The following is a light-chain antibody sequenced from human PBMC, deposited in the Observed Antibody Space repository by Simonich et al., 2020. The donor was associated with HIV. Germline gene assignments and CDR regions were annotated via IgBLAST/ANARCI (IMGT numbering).Light chain of an antibody. J-gene: IGKJ2*01. Sequence: EIVMTQSPATLSVSPGERATLSCRASQSVISSLARYQQKPGKAPRLLIYDASSRATGIPDSFSGSGSGTDFTLTISRLEPEDFAVYYCQQYGSSPPYTFGQGTKLEIK. CDR3: QQYGSSPPYT. CDR1: QSVISS. V-gene: IGKV3-20*01. CDR2: DAS.